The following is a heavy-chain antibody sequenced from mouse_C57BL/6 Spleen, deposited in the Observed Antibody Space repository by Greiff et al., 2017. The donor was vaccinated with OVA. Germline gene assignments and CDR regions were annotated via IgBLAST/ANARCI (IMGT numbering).Heavy chain of an antibody. Sequence: DVQLVESGGGLVKPGGSLKLSCAASGFTFSSYAMSWVRQTPEKRLEWVATISDGGSYTYYPDNVKGRFTISRDNAKNNLYLQMSHLKSEDTAMYYCARDPSLWSYAMDYWGQGTSVTVSS. J-gene: IGHJ4*01. CDR2: ISDGGSYT. CDR1: GFTFSSYA. CDR3: ARDPSLWSYAMDY. D-gene: IGHD1-1*02. V-gene: IGHV5-4*01.